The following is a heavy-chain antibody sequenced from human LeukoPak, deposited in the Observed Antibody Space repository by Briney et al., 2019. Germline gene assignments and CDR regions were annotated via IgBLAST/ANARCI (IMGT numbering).Heavy chain of an antibody. CDR3: ARHLWNDDTKND. CDR2: INHSGST. D-gene: IGHD1-1*01. J-gene: IGHJ4*02. CDR1: GGSFSGYY. V-gene: IGHV4-34*01. Sequence: NPSETLSLTCAVYGGSFSGYYWSWIRQPPGKGLEWIGEINHSGSTNYNPSLKSRVTISVDTSKNQFSLKLSSVTAADTAVYYCARHLWNDDTKNDWGQGTLVTVSS.